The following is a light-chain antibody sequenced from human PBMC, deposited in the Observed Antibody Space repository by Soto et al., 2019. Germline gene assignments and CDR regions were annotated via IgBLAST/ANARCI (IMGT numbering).Light chain of an antibody. CDR3: SSYTSGATLV. J-gene: IGLJ3*02. CDR2: EVT. CDR1: SSDIGGYNY. Sequence: QSALTQPASVSGSLGQSITISCTGTSSDIGGYNYVSWYQQHPGKVPKLIIYEVTKRPSGVSNRFSGSKSGNTASLTISGLQADDESDYYCSSYTSGATLVFGGGTKLTVL. V-gene: IGLV2-14*03.